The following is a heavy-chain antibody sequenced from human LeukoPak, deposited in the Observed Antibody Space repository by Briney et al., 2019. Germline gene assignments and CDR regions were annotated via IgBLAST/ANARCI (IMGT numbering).Heavy chain of an antibody. J-gene: IGHJ3*02. CDR1: GYSISSGYY. V-gene: IGHV4-38-2*02. Sequence: SSQTLSLTCTVSGYSISSGYYWGWIRQPPGKGLEWIGSIYHSGSTYYNPSLKSRVTISVDTSKNQFSLKLSSVTAADTAVYYCARDRGYDSSGYEDGRDAFDIWGQGTMVTVSS. CDR3: ARDRGYDSSGYEDGRDAFDI. CDR2: IYHSGST. D-gene: IGHD3-22*01.